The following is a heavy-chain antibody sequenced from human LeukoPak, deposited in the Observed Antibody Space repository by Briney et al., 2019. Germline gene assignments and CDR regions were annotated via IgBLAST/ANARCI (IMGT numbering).Heavy chain of an antibody. D-gene: IGHD2-15*01. CDR2: IYTTGST. Sequence: SETLSLTCTVSGGSINSYYWTWIRQPAGKGLEWIGRIYTTGSTNYNPSLKSRVTMSVDTSKNHFSLRLSSVTAADTAVYYCARTAGWPQYYFDYWGQGTLVTVSS. J-gene: IGHJ4*02. CDR1: GGSINSYY. CDR3: ARTAGWPQYYFDY. V-gene: IGHV4-4*07.